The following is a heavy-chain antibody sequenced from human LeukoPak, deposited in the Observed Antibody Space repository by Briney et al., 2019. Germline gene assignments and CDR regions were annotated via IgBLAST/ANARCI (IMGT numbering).Heavy chain of an antibody. CDR2: IKSKTDGGTT. V-gene: IGHV3-15*01. CDR1: AFTFSNAW. CDR3: TTEYTIYGDYANDY. J-gene: IGHJ4*02. Sequence: GGSLRLSCAASAFTFSNAWMRWVGQAPGKGLEWVGRIKSKTDGGTTDYAAPVKGRFTISRDDSKNTLYLQMSSLKTEDTAVYYCTTEYTIYGDYANDYWGQGTLVTVSS. D-gene: IGHD4-17*01.